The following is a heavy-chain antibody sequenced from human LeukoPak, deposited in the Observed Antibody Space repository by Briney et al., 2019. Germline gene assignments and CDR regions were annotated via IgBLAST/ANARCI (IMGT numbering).Heavy chain of an antibody. D-gene: IGHD6-13*01. CDR1: GFTFSSYA. J-gene: IGHJ4*02. V-gene: IGHV3-21*01. CDR3: ARGAEGIAASDSNFDY. Sequence: GGSLRLSCAASGFTFSSYAMSWVRQAPGKGLEWVSSISTSSSYIDYADSVKGRFTISRDNAKKSLYLQMNSLRAEDTAVYYCARGAEGIAASDSNFDYWGQGMLVTVSS. CDR2: ISTSSSYI.